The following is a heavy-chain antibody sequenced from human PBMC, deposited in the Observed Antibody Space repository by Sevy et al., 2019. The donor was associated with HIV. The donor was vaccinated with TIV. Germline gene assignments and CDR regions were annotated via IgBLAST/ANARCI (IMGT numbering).Heavy chain of an antibody. D-gene: IGHD3-3*01. Sequence: GGYLRLSCAASGFTFSSYWMSCVRQAPGKGLEWVADIKKDGSVKLYADAVKGRFTISRDNAENSVDLQMKSLRAEDTAVYFCARWRGAQSEFDYWGQGTRVTVSS. V-gene: IGHV3-7*01. CDR1: GFTFSSYW. J-gene: IGHJ4*02. CDR3: ARWRGAQSEFDY. CDR2: IKKDGSVK.